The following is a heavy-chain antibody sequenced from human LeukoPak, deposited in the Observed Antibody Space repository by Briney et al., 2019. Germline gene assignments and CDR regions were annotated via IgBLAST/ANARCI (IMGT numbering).Heavy chain of an antibody. CDR3: AKGTTVIRGGWFDP. D-gene: IGHD4-17*01. V-gene: IGHV3-23*01. J-gene: IGHJ5*02. CDR1: GFTFSNYA. Sequence: GGSLRLSCAASGFTFSNYAMSWVRQAPGKGLEWVSTISNSGGSTYCADSVKGRLTISRDNSKNTLYLQMNSLRAEDTAVYYCAKGTTVIRGGWFDPWGQGTLVTVSS. CDR2: ISNSGGST.